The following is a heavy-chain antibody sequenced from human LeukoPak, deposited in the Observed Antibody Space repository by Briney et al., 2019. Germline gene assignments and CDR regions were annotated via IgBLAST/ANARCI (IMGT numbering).Heavy chain of an antibody. CDR2: IWYDGSNK. Sequence: GGSLRLSCAASGFSFNSYGMHWVRQAPGKGLEWVAVIWYDGSNKYYADSVKGRFTISRDNSKNTLYLQMNSLRAEDTAVYYCARRHTDCSGGSCRYLYLDYWGQGTLVTVSS. CDR3: ARRHTDCSGGSCRYLYLDY. V-gene: IGHV3-33*01. D-gene: IGHD2-15*01. CDR1: GFSFNSYG. J-gene: IGHJ4*02.